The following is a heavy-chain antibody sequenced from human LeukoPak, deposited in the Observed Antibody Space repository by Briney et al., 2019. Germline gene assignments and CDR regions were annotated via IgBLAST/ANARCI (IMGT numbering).Heavy chain of an antibody. D-gene: IGHD1-26*01. CDR2: ISSSGGTT. J-gene: IGHJ4*02. Sequence: GGSLRLSCAASGFTFSRNGMSWVRQAPGEGLDWVSIISSSGGTTFYADSVKGRFTISRDNSKNTLYLQMNSLRAEDTAVYYCVKGYSGGGYYSFDSWGQGTLVTVSS. V-gene: IGHV3-23*01. CDR3: VKGYSGGGYYSFDS. CDR1: GFTFSRNG.